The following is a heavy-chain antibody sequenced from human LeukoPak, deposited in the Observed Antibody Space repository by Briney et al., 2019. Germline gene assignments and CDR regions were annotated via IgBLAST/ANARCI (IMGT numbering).Heavy chain of an antibody. CDR1: GGSISSGDYY. Sequence: PSETLSLTCTVSGGSISSGDYYWSWIRQPPGKGLEWIGYIYYSGSTYYNPSLKSRVTISVDRSKNQFSLKLSSVTAADTAVYYCARERGLRLGGDAFDIWGQGTMVTVSS. CDR3: ARERGLRLGGDAFDI. D-gene: IGHD5-12*01. J-gene: IGHJ3*02. CDR2: IYYSGST. V-gene: IGHV4-30-4*01.